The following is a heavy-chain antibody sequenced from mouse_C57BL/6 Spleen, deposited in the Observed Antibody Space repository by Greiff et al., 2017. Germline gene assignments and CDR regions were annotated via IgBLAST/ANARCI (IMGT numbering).Heavy chain of an antibody. CDR1: GYSFTDYN. Sequence: VQLQQSGPELVKPGASVKISCKASGYSFTDYNMNWVKQSNGKSLEWIGVINPNYGTTSYNQKFKGKATLTADKSSNTAYMELRSLTSEDSAVYYCTRWGSSPHWYFDVWGTGTTVTVSS. D-gene: IGHD1-1*01. J-gene: IGHJ1*03. CDR2: INPNYGTT. CDR3: TRWGSSPHWYFDV. V-gene: IGHV1-39*01.